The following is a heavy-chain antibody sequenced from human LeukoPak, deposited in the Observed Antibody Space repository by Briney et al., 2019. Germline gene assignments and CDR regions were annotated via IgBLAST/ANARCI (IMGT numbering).Heavy chain of an antibody. V-gene: IGHV1-2*02. J-gene: IGHJ6*02. CDR2: INPNSGGT. CDR3: ARGPQGSSWTYYYYGMDV. CDR1: GYTFTGYY. D-gene: IGHD6-13*01. Sequence: GASVKVSCKASGYTFTGYYMHWVRQAPGQGLEWMGWINPNSGGTNYAQKFQGRVTTTRDTSISTAYMELSRLRPDDTAVYYCARGPQGSSWTYYYYGMDVWGQGTTVTVSS.